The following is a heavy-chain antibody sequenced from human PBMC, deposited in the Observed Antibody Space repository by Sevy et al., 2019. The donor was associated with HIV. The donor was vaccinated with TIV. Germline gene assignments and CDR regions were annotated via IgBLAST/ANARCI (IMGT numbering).Heavy chain of an antibody. CDR2: ISYDGSNK. Sequence: GGSLRLSCAASGFTFSSYGMHWVRQAPGKGLEWVAVISYDGSNKYYEDSVKGRFTISRDNSKNTLYLQMNSLRAEDTAVYYCAKDYEDAFDIWGQGTMVTVSS. J-gene: IGHJ3*02. D-gene: IGHD3-3*01. V-gene: IGHV3-30*18. CDR3: AKDYEDAFDI. CDR1: GFTFSSYG.